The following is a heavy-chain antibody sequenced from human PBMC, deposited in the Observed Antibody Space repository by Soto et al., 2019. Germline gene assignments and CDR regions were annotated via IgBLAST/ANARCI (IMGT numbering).Heavy chain of an antibody. V-gene: IGHV4-31*03. CDR3: ARLRIATNNYKWFDP. D-gene: IGHD2-21*01. CDR2: IYVTGAV. Sequence: SEPLSLTCSVSGAALNSGNYYWSWIRQVPGKGLEGIGNIYVTGAVDYNPSLRDRITISQDTSERQFSLNLRLVTAADTAVYYCARLRIATNNYKWFDPWGQGTLVTVSS. CDR1: GAALNSGNYY. J-gene: IGHJ5*02.